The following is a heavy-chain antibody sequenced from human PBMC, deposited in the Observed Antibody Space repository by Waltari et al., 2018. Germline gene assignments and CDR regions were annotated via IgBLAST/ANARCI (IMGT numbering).Heavy chain of an antibody. V-gene: IGHV4-59*01. CDR3: VRGVITFDH. CDR1: GDSTSSYY. D-gene: IGHD1-20*01. CDR2: IYYTGNT. J-gene: IGHJ4*02. Sequence: QVQLQESGSGLVKPSETLSLTCTVSGDSTSSYYWSWIRQPPGQRLEWIGYIYYTGNTNYNPSLESRITISIDTSKNQFSLKLTSVTVADTAVYYCVRGVITFDHWGQGILVTVSS.